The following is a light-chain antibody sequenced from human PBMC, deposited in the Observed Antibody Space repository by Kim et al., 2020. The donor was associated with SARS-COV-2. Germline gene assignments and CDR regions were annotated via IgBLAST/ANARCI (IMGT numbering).Light chain of an antibody. CDR2: YDS. J-gene: IGLJ3*02. CDR1: NIGSKS. Sequence: SYELTQPPSVSVAPGKTARITCGGNNIGSKSVHWYQQKPGQAPVLVIYYDSDRPSGLPERFSGSNSGNTATLTISRVEAGDEADYYCPVWDSSSDHRVFG. V-gene: IGLV3-21*04. CDR3: PVWDSSSDHRV.